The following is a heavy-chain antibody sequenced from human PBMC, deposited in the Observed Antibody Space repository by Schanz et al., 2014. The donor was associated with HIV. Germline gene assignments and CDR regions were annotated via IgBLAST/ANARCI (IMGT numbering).Heavy chain of an antibody. D-gene: IGHD6-13*01. Sequence: EVQLLESGGGLVQPGGSLRLSCAASGFTFSSYALSWVRQAPGKGLKWVGRIKSKTDGGTTDYAAPVKGRFTISRDDSKNTLYLQMNSLKTEDTAVYYCTTVKGYSSSWTTYYYYGMDVWGQGTTVTVSS. CDR2: IKSKTDGGTT. J-gene: IGHJ6*02. V-gene: IGHV3-15*01. CDR1: GFTFSSYA. CDR3: TTVKGYSSSWTTYYYYGMDV.